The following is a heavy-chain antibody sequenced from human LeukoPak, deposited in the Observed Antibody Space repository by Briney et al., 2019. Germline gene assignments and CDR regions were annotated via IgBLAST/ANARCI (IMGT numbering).Heavy chain of an antibody. CDR1: GFTFTNAW. D-gene: IGHD1-26*01. J-gene: IGHJ4*02. CDR3: VRDLGGRSGH. CDR2: SNEDGSTT. V-gene: IGHV3-74*01. Sequence: GGSLRLSCAASGFTFTNAWMHWVRQAPGKGLVWVSRSNEDGSTTNYADSVKGRFTISRDNAKNTLYLQMNSLTAEDTAVYYCVRDLGGRSGHWGQGTLVTVSS.